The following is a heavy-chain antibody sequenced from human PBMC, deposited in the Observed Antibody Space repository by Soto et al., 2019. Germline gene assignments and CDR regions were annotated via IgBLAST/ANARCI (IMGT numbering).Heavy chain of an antibody. V-gene: IGHV3-21*01. CDR1: GFMFTRST. D-gene: IGHD3-9*01. CDR3: ARVGTGSSTSLDI. Sequence: GGSLRLSCVASGFMFTRSTMNWVRQAPGKGLEWVSSITSASDYIFYADSVKGRFTISRDNAKNSLYLQMNSLRAVDTAVYYCARVGTGSSTSLDIWDQGTMVTVSS. J-gene: IGHJ3*02. CDR2: ITSASDYI.